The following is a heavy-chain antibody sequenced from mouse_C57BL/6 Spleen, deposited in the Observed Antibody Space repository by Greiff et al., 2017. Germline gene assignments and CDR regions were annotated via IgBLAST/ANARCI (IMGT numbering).Heavy chain of an antibody. CDR1: GYTFTSYW. CDR3: ARTPYYGSYYCDY. CDR2: IDPSDSYT. Sequence: QVQLQQPGAELVMPGASVKLSCKASGYTFTSYWMHWVKQRPGQGLEWIGEIDPSDSYTNYNQKFKGKATLTVDKSSSTAYMQLSSLTSEDSAVYYCARTPYYGSYYCDYWGQGTTLTVSS. V-gene: IGHV1-69*01. J-gene: IGHJ2*01. D-gene: IGHD1-1*01.